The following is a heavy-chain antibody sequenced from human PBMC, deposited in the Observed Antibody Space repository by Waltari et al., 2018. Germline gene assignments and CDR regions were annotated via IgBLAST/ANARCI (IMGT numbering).Heavy chain of an antibody. CDR3: ARSTVTTYSDWFDP. V-gene: IGHV3-21*01. D-gene: IGHD4-17*01. J-gene: IGHJ5*02. CDR2: ISTSSSYI. CDR1: GFTLSSYS. Sequence: EVQLVESGGGLVKPGGSLRLSCAASGFTLSSYSMNWVRQAPGKGLEWVSFISTSSSYIYYADSVKGRFTISRDNAKNSLYLQMNSLRAEDTAVYYCARSTVTTYSDWFDPWGQGTLVTVSS.